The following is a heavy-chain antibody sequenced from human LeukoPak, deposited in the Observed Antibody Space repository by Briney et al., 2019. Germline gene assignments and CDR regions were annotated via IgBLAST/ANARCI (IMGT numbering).Heavy chain of an antibody. CDR2: IYYSGST. J-gene: IGHJ6*02. Sequence: GSLRLSCVASGFTFSDYSMSWIRQPPGKGLEWIGYIYYSGSTNYNPSLKSRVTISVDTSKNQFSLKLSSVTAADTAVYYCARTMVYGMDVWGQGTTVTVSS. D-gene: IGHD4/OR15-4a*01. CDR3: ARTMVYGMDV. V-gene: IGHV4-59*01. CDR1: GFTFSDYS.